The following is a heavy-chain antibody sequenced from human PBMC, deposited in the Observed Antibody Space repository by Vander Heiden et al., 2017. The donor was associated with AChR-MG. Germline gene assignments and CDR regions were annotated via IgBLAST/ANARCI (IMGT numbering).Heavy chain of an antibody. Sequence: EVQLVESGGGLVQPGGSLRLSCAASGFTFSSYSMNWVRQAPGKGLEWVSYISSSSSTIYYADSVKGRFTISRDNAKNSLYLQMNSLRDEDTAVYYCARVHNWNYISYAFDIWGQGTMVTVSS. CDR2: ISSSSSTI. CDR3: ARVHNWNYISYAFDI. J-gene: IGHJ3*02. V-gene: IGHV3-48*02. D-gene: IGHD1-7*01. CDR1: GFTFSSYS.